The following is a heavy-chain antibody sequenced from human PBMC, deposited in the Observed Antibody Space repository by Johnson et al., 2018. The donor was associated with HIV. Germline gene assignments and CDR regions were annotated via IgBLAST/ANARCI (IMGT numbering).Heavy chain of an antibody. Sequence: VQLVESGGGVVQPGGSLRLSCAASGFTVTTKYMSWVRQAPGKGLELVSVIYSGGSTYYADSVKGRFTISRDNSKNTLYLQMNSLRVEDTAVYYCASEVRGVLDIWGQGTMVTVAS. J-gene: IGHJ3*02. V-gene: IGHV3-66*01. CDR3: ASEVRGVLDI. CDR2: IYSGGST. CDR1: GFTVTTKY. D-gene: IGHD3-10*01.